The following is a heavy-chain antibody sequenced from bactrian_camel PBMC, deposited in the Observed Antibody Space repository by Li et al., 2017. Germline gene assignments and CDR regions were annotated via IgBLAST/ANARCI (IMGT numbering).Heavy chain of an antibody. CDR3: VAARYCKTAADLDRYLEV. CDR1: GYNSNINC. D-gene: IGHD5*01. V-gene: IGHV3S40*01. J-gene: IGHJ2*01. Sequence: DVQLVESGGGSVQAGGSLRLSCAVSGYNSNINCLGWVRQAPEKGREGVAAIYGGGFNKYYADSVKGRFAISRDNAEGTVYLEMNSLKVEDTAMYYCVAARYCKTAADLDRYLEVGGHGTQVTV. CDR2: IYGGGFNK.